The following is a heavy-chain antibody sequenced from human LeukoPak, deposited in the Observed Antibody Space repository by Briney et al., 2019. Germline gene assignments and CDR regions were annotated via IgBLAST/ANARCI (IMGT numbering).Heavy chain of an antibody. J-gene: IGHJ3*02. CDR3: TTDAFDI. CDR1: GFTFSSYE. V-gene: IGHV3-73*01. Sequence: PGGSLRLSCAASGFTFSSYEMNWVRQASGKGLEWVGRIRSKANSYATAYAASVKGRFTISRDDSKNTAYLQMNSLKTKDTAVYYCTTDAFDIWGQGTMVPVSS. CDR2: IRSKANSYAT.